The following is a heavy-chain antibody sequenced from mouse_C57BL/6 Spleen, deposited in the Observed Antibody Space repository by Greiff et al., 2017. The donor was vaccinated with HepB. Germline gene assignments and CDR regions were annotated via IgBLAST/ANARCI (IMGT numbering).Heavy chain of an antibody. V-gene: IGHV1-82*01. CDR1: GYAFSSSW. CDR2: IYPGDGDT. Sequence: VQLQQSGPELVKPGASVKISCKASGYAFSSSWMNWVKQRPGKGLEWIGRIYPGDGDTNYNGKFKGKATLTADKSSSTAYMQLSSLTSEDSAVYFCARSLRAMDYWGQGTSVTVSS. CDR3: ARSLRAMDY. J-gene: IGHJ4*01.